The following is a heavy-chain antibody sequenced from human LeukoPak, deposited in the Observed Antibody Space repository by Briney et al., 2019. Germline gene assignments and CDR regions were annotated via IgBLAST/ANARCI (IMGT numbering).Heavy chain of an antibody. CDR1: GGSISSSRDY. D-gene: IGHD2-15*01. V-gene: IGHV4-61*02. CDR3: ARDRNLLPGEVDY. CDR2: IYTSGST. J-gene: IGHJ4*02. Sequence: SETLSLTCTVSGGSISSSRDYWAWIRQPAGKGLEWIGRIYTSGSTNYNPSLKSRVTISVDTSKNQFSLKLSSVTAADTAVYYCARDRNLLPGEVDYWGQGTLVTVSS.